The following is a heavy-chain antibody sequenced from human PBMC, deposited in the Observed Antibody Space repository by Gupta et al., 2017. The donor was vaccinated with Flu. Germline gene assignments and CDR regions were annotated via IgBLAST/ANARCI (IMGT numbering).Heavy chain of an antibody. J-gene: IGHJ4*02. CDR3: ARDYDRTGDY. Sequence: EVQLVESGGGLVQPGGSLRLSCAASGFTFSSSCMRWVRQAPGKGLEWVAVINQDGSKKYFGDSVKGRFTISRDNAKNSLFLQMNSLRDEDTAVYYCARDYDRTGDYWGQGILVTVSS. V-gene: IGHV3-7*01. CDR2: INQDGSKK. CDR1: GFTFSSSC. D-gene: IGHD5-12*01.